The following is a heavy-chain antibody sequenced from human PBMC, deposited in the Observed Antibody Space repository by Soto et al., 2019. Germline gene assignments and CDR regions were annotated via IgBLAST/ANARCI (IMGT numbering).Heavy chain of an antibody. V-gene: IGHV4-61*01. CDR1: GGSVSSGSYY. CDR3: ARDPDYGDDPFYFDY. Sequence: SETLSLTCTVSGGSVSSGSYYWSWIRQPPGKGLEWIGYIYYSESTNYNPSLKSRVTISVDTSKNQFSLKLSSVTAADTAVYYCARDPDYGDDPFYFDYWGQGTLVTVS. J-gene: IGHJ4*02. CDR2: IYYSEST. D-gene: IGHD4-17*01.